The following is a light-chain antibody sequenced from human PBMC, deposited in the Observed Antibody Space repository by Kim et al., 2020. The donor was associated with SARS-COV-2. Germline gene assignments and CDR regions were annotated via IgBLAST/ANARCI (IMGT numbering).Light chain of an antibody. CDR3: MIWHSNAVV. J-gene: IGLJ2*01. CDR1: RGINVASYR. V-gene: IGLV5-45*01. Sequence: LTCTLGRGINVASYRIYWYQQKPGSPPQYLLRYTSDSDKQQGSGVPSRFSGSKDVAANAGILLISGLQSEDEADYYCMIWHSNAVVFGGGTQLTVL. CDR2: YTSDSDK.